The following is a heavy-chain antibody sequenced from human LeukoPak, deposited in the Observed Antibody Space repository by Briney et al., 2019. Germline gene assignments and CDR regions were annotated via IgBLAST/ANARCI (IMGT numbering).Heavy chain of an antibody. V-gene: IGHV3-30*02. Sequence: GGSLRLSCAASGFTFSSYGMHWVRQAPGKGLEWVAFIRYDGSNKYYADSVKGRFTISRDNSKNTLYLQMNSLRAEDTAVYYCANTHSSSSVYWGQGTLVTVSS. CDR3: ANTHSSSSVY. CDR1: GFTFSSYG. CDR2: IRYDGSNK. J-gene: IGHJ4*02. D-gene: IGHD6-6*01.